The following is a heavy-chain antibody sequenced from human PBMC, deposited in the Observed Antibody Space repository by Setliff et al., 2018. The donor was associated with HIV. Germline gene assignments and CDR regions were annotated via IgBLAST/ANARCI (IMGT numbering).Heavy chain of an antibody. J-gene: IGHJ4*02. Sequence: SETLSLTCTVSGGSISSSTYYWGWIRQPSGKGLEWIGSIYYSGSTSYNPSLKSRVTISVDRSKNQFSLKLRSVTAADTAVYYCARDTSLVRGRDYWGQGTLVTVSS. D-gene: IGHD3-10*01. CDR3: ARDTSLVRGRDY. CDR1: GGSISSSTYY. CDR2: IYYSGST. V-gene: IGHV4-39*07.